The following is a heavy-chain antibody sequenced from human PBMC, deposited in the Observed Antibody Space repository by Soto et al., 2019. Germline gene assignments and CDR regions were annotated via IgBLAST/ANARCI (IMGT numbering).Heavy chain of an antibody. Sequence: PGGSLRLSCAASGFTFSDYLMHWVRQTPGKGLEYVSAITGDGGATYYANSVKGRFTISRDNSKNTLYLQMGSLGVEDMAVYYCAREATYCSSTTCRFFDCWGQGALVTVSS. J-gene: IGHJ4*02. CDR1: GFTFSDYL. D-gene: IGHD2-2*01. V-gene: IGHV3-64*01. CDR3: AREATYCSSTTCRFFDC. CDR2: ITGDGGAT.